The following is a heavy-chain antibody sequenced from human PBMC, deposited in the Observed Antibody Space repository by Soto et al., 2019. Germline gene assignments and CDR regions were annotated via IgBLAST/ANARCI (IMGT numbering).Heavy chain of an antibody. D-gene: IGHD2-15*01. CDR2: MNPNSGNT. V-gene: IGHV1-8*01. Sequence: QVQLVQSGAEVKKPGASVKVSCKASGYTFTSYDINWVQQATGQGLEWMGWMNPNSGNTGYAQKFQGRVTMTRNTAISTAYMEVSSLRSEDTAVYYCARVYCSGGSCYNNWFDTWGQGTLVTVSS. CDR1: GYTFTSYD. CDR3: ARVYCSGGSCYNNWFDT. J-gene: IGHJ5*02.